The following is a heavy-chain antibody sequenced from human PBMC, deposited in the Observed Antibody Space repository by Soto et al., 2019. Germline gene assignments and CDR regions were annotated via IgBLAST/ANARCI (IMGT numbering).Heavy chain of an antibody. CDR1: GFSFSTYN. Sequence: EVELLESGGGLVKPGGPLRLSCAASGFSFSTYNMNCVRQAPGKGLEWVSSINGRSNYKYYTDSVKGRFTISRDNPKNSLYLQRDSLRVEDTAVYYCVREDGLVGSNSAFDQWGQGTLVIVSS. J-gene: IGHJ4*02. CDR2: INGRSNYK. D-gene: IGHD7-27*01. CDR3: VREDGLVGSNSAFDQ. V-gene: IGHV3-21*02.